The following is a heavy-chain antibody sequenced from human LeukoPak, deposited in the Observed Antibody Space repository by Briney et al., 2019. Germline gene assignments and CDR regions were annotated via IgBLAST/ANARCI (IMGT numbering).Heavy chain of an antibody. J-gene: IGHJ6*03. Sequence: SETLSLTCAVYGGSFSGYYWSWIRQPPGKGLEWIGEINHSGSTNYNPSLESRVTISVDTSKNQFSLKLSSVTAADTAVYYCARGRSSSWYVRIYYYYMDVWGKGTTVTVSS. CDR2: INHSGST. V-gene: IGHV4-34*01. CDR3: ARGRSSSWYVRIYYYYMDV. D-gene: IGHD6-13*01. CDR1: GGSFSGYY.